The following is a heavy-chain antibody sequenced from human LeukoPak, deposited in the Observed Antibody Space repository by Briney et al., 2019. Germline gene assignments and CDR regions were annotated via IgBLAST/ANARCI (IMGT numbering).Heavy chain of an antibody. V-gene: IGHV1-46*01. CDR2: INPSDGSA. Sequence: ASVKVSCKASGYNFTTYYMHWVRHAPGAGLEWMGIINPSDGSASYAQKFQGRVTMTRDTSTSTVYMELSSLTSEDTALYYCARDSTTSSLADPWGQGTLVTVSS. D-gene: IGHD2-2*01. CDR3: ARDSTTSSLADP. CDR1: GYNFTTYY. J-gene: IGHJ5*02.